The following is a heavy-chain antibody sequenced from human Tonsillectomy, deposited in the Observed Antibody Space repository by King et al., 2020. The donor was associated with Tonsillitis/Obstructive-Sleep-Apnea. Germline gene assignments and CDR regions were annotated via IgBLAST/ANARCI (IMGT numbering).Heavy chain of an antibody. CDR3: AKGLFPYDFWSAGHYFDY. CDR2: ISGSGGST. Sequence: EVQLVESGGGLVQPGGSLRLSCAASGFTFSSYAMSWVRQAPGKGLEWVSAISGSGGSTYYADSVKGRFTISRDNSKNTLYLQMNSLRAEDTAVYYCAKGLFPYDFWSAGHYFDYWGQGTLVTVSS. CDR1: GFTFSSYA. J-gene: IGHJ4*02. V-gene: IGHV3-23*04. D-gene: IGHD3-3*01.